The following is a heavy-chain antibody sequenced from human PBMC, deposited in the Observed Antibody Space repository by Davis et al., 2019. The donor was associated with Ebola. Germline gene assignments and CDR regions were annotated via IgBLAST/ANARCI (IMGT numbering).Heavy chain of an antibody. Sequence: PSETLSLTCAVYGGSFSGYYWSWIRQPTGKGLEWIGEINHSGSTNYNPSLKSRVTISVDTSKNQFSLKLSSVTAADTAVYYCARHSTVVTWYNWFDPWGQGTLVTVSS. D-gene: IGHD4-23*01. CDR1: GGSFSGYY. J-gene: IGHJ5*02. CDR3: ARHSTVVTWYNWFDP. V-gene: IGHV4-34*01. CDR2: INHSGST.